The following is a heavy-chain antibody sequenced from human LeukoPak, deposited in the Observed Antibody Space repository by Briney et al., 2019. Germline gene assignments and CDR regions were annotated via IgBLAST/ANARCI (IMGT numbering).Heavy chain of an antibody. CDR3: ARDGPSCSNTSCHRGGTGYGMDD. V-gene: IGHV3-33*01. CDR2: IWYGGSNK. J-gene: IGHJ6*02. Sequence: GGSLRLSCVASGFTFSGYGMRWVRQAPGKGLEWVGDIWYGGSNKYYVDSVKGRFTISRDNSKNTLYLRMYSLRAEDTALYYCARDGPSCSNTSCHRGGTGYGMDDWGQGTPVTVSS. D-gene: IGHD2-2*01. CDR1: GFTFSGYG.